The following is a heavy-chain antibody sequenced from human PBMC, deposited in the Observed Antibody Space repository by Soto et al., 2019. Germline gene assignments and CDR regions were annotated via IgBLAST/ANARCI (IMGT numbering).Heavy chain of an antibody. CDR3: ARSGSYYPARNGFGP. CDR1: GYTFTSYG. J-gene: IGHJ5*02. D-gene: IGHD3-10*01. V-gene: IGHV1-18*01. Sequence: QAQLVQSGVEMKNVGASVKVSCKASGYTFTSYGISWVRQAPGQGLEWMGWISGFNDDTNHAQKLQGRVTVTKDTSTSTAYMELRSLKSYDTAVYYCARSGSYYPARNGFGPWGQGTLVTVSS. CDR2: ISGFNDDT.